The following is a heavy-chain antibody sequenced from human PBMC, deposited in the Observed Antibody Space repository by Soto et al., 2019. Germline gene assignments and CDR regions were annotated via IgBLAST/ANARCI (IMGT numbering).Heavy chain of an antibody. Sequence: SETLSLTCTVSGGSISSSSYYWGWIRQPPGKGLEWIGSTYYSGSTYYSPSLQTRVTISVDTSKNQFSLKLNSVTAADTAVYFCARLEGLATISYYFDFWGQGALVTVSS. J-gene: IGHJ4*02. CDR2: TYYSGST. CDR1: GGSISSSSYY. D-gene: IGHD3-9*01. V-gene: IGHV4-39*01. CDR3: ARLEGLATISYYFDF.